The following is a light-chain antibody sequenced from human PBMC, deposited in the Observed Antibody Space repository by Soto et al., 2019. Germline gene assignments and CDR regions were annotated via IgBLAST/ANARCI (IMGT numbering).Light chain of an antibody. CDR3: QQYNNWPWDT. V-gene: IGKV3D-15*01. CDR2: GAS. Sequence: EIVMTQSPATLSVSPGERATLSCRASQSVSSNLAWYQQKPGQAPRLLIHGASTRATGIPARFSGSGSGTEFTLTISSLKSEDFAVYYCQQYNNWPWDTFGQGTRLEIK. J-gene: IGKJ5*01. CDR1: QSVSSN.